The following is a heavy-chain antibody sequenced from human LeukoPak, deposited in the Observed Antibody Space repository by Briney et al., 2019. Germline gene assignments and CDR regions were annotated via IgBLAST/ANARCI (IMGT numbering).Heavy chain of an antibody. CDR2: ISSSGSTI. V-gene: IGHV3-48*03. J-gene: IGHJ4*02. Sequence: AGGSLRLSCAASGFTFSSYEMNWVRQAPGKGLEWVSYISSSGSTIYYADSVKGRFTISRDNAKNSLYLQMNSLRAEDAAVYYCASRQQWHTFDYRGQGTLVTVSS. CDR3: ASRQQWHTFDY. CDR1: GFTFSSYE. D-gene: IGHD6-19*01.